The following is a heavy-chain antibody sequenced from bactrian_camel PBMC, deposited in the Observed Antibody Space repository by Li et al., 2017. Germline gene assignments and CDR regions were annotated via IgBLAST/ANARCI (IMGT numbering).Heavy chain of an antibody. V-gene: IGHV3S53*01. CDR2: LDSDGRI. J-gene: IGHJ4*01. CDR1: GAAYSSQC. Sequence: QVQLVESGGLSVQPGGSLTLSCPTSGAAYSSQCLGWFRQASGKEREWVGSLDSDGRINYADSVKGRFTISKDSAKNTLYLQMNNLKPEDTALYYRAASSSERRMLFRLLGPIPESYWGQGTQVTVS. D-gene: IGHD3*01. CDR3: AASSSERRMLFRLLGPIPESY.